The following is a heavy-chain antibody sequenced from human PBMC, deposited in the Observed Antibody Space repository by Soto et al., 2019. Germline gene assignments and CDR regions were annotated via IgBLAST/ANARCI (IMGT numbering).Heavy chain of an antibody. J-gene: IGHJ6*02. CDR2: IIPILGIA. Sequence: QVQLVQSGAEVKKPGSSVKVSCKASGGTFSSYTISWVRQAPGQGLEWMGRIIPILGIANYAQKFQGRVTITADKSTSTPYMELSSLRSEDTAVYCCLLWFGESRGGMDVWGQGTTVTVSS. V-gene: IGHV1-69*02. CDR1: GGTFSSYT. D-gene: IGHD3-10*01. CDR3: LLWFGESRGGMDV.